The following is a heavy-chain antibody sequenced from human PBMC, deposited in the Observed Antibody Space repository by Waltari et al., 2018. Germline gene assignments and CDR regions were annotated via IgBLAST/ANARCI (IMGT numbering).Heavy chain of an antibody. V-gene: IGHV1-69*13. D-gene: IGHD1-26*01. J-gene: IGHJ4*02. CDR1: GGTFSSYA. CDR2: IIPIFGTA. Sequence: QVQLVQSGAEVKKPGSSVKVSCKASGGTFSSYAISWVRQAPGQGREWMGGIIPIFGTANYAQKFQGRVTITADETTRTASMELSSLRSEDTAVYYCARDSGSYYGFDYWGQGPLVTVSS. CDR3: ARDSGSYYGFDY.